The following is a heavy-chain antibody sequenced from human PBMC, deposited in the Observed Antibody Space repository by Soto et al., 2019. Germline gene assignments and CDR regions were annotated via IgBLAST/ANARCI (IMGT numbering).Heavy chain of an antibody. CDR1: GGYVSSGSYY. CDR3: ARDYYGSGSYYSYYYYGMDV. CDR2: IYYSGST. V-gene: IGHV4-61*01. J-gene: IGHJ6*02. Sequence: PSATLSLTCTVSGGYVSSGSYYLSWIRQPPGKGLEWIGYIYYSGSTNYNPSLKSRVTISVDTSKNQFSLKLSSVTAADTAVYYCARDYYGSGSYYSYYYYGMDVWGQGTTVTVSS. D-gene: IGHD3-10*01.